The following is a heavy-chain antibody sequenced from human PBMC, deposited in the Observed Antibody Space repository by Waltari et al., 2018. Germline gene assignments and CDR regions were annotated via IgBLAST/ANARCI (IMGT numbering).Heavy chain of an antibody. CDR1: GSTFTSYD. D-gene: IGHD3-16*01. CDR2: IIPIVGTA. J-gene: IGHJ2*01. Sequence: QVQLVQSGAEVKKPGASVKVSCKAPGSTFTSYDNNWVRQAPGQGLEGMGGIIPIVGTANYAQKFQGRVTITADESTSTAYMELSSLRSEDTAVYYCARYLGGTGYGSIFDLWGRGTLVTVSS. CDR3: ARYLGGTGYGSIFDL. V-gene: IGHV1-69*01.